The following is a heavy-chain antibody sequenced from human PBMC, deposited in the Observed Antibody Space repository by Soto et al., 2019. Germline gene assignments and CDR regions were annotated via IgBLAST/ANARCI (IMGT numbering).Heavy chain of an antibody. V-gene: IGHV4-30-4*01. J-gene: IGHJ6*02. Sequence: QVQLQESGPGLVKPSQTLSLTCTVSGGSISSGDYYWSWIRQPPGKGLEWIGYIYYSGSTYYNPSLNSRVTIAATSKNQFSLKLSCVTAADTAVYYCARVISLPDMLTGHHSYYGMDVWGQGTTVTVSS. CDR2: IYYSGST. CDR3: ARVISLPDMLTGHHSYYGMDV. D-gene: IGHD3-9*01. CDR1: GGSISSGDYY.